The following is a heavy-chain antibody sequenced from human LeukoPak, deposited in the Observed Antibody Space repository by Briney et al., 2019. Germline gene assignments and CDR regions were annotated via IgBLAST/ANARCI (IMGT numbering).Heavy chain of an antibody. V-gene: IGHV3-23*01. CDR1: GFPLSSFA. J-gene: IGHJ4*02. CDR2: TSRSGSGT. Sequence: GGSLRLSCVASGFPLSSFAMLWLRHTPERGLEWVFATSRSGSGTYHADSVRGRFTISRDNSKNTLYLQMNSLRAEDTAVYYCAKDRRLAAFDYGGQGTLVTVSS. D-gene: IGHD6-25*01. CDR3: AKDRRLAAFDY.